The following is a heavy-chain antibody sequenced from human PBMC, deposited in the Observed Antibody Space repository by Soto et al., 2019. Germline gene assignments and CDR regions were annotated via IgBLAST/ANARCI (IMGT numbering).Heavy chain of an antibody. Sequence: LRLSCVASGFTFENYAMSWVRQAPGKGLEWVSAISGSGGTTYYSDSVKGRFTISRDNSKNTVYLQMNDLRVEDAAEYFCAKDSWAIFGVPAGEYYAMDVWGQGTTVTVS. J-gene: IGHJ6*01. V-gene: IGHV3-23*01. CDR3: AKDSWAIFGVPAGEYYAMDV. D-gene: IGHD3-3*01. CDR2: ISGSGGTT. CDR1: GFTFENYA.